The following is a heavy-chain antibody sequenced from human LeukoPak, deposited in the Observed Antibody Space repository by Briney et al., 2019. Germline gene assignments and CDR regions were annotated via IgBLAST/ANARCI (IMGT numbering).Heavy chain of an antibody. CDR3: AKGSSWLFDY. CDR2: ISGSGDNT. CDR1: GFTFSSYS. Sequence: PGGSLRLSCAASGFTFSSYSMNWVRQAPGKGLEWVSAISGSGDNTYYADSVKGRFTISRDNSKNTLYLQMNSLRAEDTAVYYCAKGSSWLFDYWGQGTLVTVSS. D-gene: IGHD6-13*01. J-gene: IGHJ4*02. V-gene: IGHV3-23*01.